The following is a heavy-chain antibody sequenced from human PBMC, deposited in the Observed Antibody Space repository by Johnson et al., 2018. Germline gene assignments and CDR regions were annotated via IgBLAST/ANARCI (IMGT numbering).Heavy chain of an antibody. CDR1: GFTFSSYS. CDR3: AKDRVATITLTFFQH. D-gene: IGHD5-12*01. CDR2: ITSSSSYI. J-gene: IGHJ1*01. Sequence: VQLVQSGGGLVKXGGSLRLSCAASGFTFSSYSMNWVRQAPGKGLEWVSSITSSSSYIYYADSVKGRFTISRDNSKNTLNLQMNSLRAEDTAVYYCAKDRVATITLTFFQHWGQGTLVTVSS. V-gene: IGHV3-21*04.